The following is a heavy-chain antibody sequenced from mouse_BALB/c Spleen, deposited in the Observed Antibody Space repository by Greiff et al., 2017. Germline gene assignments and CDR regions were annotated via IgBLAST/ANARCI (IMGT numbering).Heavy chain of an antibody. V-gene: IGHV3-2*02. CDR1: GYSITSDYA. D-gene: IGHD1-1*01. J-gene: IGHJ1*01. CDR2: ISYSGST. Sequence: EVQLQESGPGLVKPSQSLSLTCTVTGYSITSDYAWNWIRQFPGNKLEWMGYISYSGSTSYNPSLKSRISITRDTSKNQFFLQLNSVTTEDTATYYCARDYGSRYWYFDVWGAGTTVTVSS. CDR3: ARDYGSRYWYFDV.